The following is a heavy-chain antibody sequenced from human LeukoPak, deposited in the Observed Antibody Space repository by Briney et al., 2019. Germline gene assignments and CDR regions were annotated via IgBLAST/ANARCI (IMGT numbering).Heavy chain of an antibody. D-gene: IGHD6-19*01. Sequence: PGGSLRLSCAASGFTFSSYAMSWVRQAPGKGLEWVAVIWYDGSNKYYADSVKGRFTISRDNSKNTLYLQMNSLRAEDTAVYYCATTDIAVAGSFDYWGQGTLVTVSS. CDR1: GFTFSSYA. CDR2: IWYDGSNK. J-gene: IGHJ4*02. V-gene: IGHV3-33*08. CDR3: ATTDIAVAGSFDY.